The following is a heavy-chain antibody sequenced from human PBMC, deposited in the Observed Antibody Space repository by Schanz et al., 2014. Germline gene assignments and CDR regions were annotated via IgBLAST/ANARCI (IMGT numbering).Heavy chain of an antibody. V-gene: IGHV3-23*05. D-gene: IGHD2-21*02. J-gene: IGHJ2*01. CDR2: VSSRSDEI. CDR3: AKDLGVDCGDGCFNWYFDL. Sequence: EVQLLESGGGLVQPGGSLRLSCSASTFTFDHYAMTWVRQAPGKGLEWVAAVSSRSDEIKYADSVRGRFTISRDNSRSTMYLQMNSLRAEDTAVYFCAKDLGVDCGDGCFNWYFDLCGRGTLVTGSS. CDR1: TFTFDHYA.